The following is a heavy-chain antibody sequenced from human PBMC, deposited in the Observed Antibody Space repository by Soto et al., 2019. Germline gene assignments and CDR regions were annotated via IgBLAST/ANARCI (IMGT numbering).Heavy chain of an antibody. J-gene: IGHJ5*02. CDR1: GYTFSTYV. V-gene: IGHV1-18*01. CDR2: VNGYNGYT. CDR3: ARDDKTWFDP. Sequence: QVQLVQSGTEVKKPGASVKVSCKASGYTFSTYVISWLRQAPGQGPEWMGWVNGYNGYTKYAEKFQGRVTMTTDTSTSTAYMDLWSLRSDDTAVYYCARDDKTWFDPWGQGTLVSVSS.